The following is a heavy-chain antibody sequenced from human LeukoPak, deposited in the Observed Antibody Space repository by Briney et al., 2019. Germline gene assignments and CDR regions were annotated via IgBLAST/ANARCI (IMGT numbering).Heavy chain of an antibody. CDR2: INHSGST. CDR3: ARLIAAAEYYYYYYMDV. Sequence: PSETLSLTCAVYGGSFSGYYWSWIRQPPGKGLEWIGEINHSGSTNYNPSLKSRVTISVDTFKNQFSLKLSSVTAADTAVYYCARLIAAAEYYYYYYMDVWGKGTTVTISS. D-gene: IGHD6-13*01. V-gene: IGHV4-34*01. J-gene: IGHJ6*03. CDR1: GGSFSGYY.